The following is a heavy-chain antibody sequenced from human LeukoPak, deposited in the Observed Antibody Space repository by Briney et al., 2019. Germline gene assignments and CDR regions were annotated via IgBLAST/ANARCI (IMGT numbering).Heavy chain of an antibody. Sequence: GGSLRLSCAASGFTFSNYWMHWVRQAPGKGLVWVSRINSDGRSTNYADSVKGRFTISRDNAKNTLYLQMYSLRAEDTAVYYCAKDNGHSSSGAMDVWGKGTTVTVSS. CDR2: INSDGRST. CDR1: GFTFSNYW. D-gene: IGHD6-6*01. CDR3: AKDNGHSSSGAMDV. J-gene: IGHJ6*03. V-gene: IGHV3-74*01.